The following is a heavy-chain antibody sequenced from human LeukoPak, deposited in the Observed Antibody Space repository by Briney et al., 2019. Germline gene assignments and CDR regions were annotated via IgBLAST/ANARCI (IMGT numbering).Heavy chain of an antibody. D-gene: IGHD2-2*02. CDR3: ARDLCSSTSCYTPGFDY. CDR2: IWYDGSNK. Sequence: GGSLRLSCAASGFTFSSYGMHWVRQAPGKGLERVAVIWYDGSNKYYADSVKGRFTISRDNSKNTLYLQMNSLRAEDTAVYYCARDLCSSTSCYTPGFDYWGQGTLVTVSS. J-gene: IGHJ4*02. CDR1: GFTFSSYG. V-gene: IGHV3-33*01.